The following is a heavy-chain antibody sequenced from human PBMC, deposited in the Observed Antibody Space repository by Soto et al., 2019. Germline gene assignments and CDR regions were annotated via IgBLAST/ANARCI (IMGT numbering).Heavy chain of an antibody. Sequence: QVQLVQSGAEVKKPGSSVKVSYKASGGTFSSYAISWVRQAPGQGLEWMGGIIPIFGTANYAQKFQGRVTITADESTSTAYMELSSLRSEDTAVYYCARDSHSLYYYGSGSYSFDYWGQGTLVTVSS. J-gene: IGHJ4*02. D-gene: IGHD3-10*01. CDR2: IIPIFGTA. CDR1: GGTFSSYA. CDR3: ARDSHSLYYYGSGSYSFDY. V-gene: IGHV1-69*01.